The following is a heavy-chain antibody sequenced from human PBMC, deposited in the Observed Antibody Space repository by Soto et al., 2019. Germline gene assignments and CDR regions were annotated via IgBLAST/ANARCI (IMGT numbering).Heavy chain of an antibody. J-gene: IGHJ6*03. CDR2: ISAYNGNT. D-gene: IGHD6-6*01. CDR3: ARRGYSSSSEGYYYYYYMDV. Sequence: ASVKVSCKASGYTFTSYGISWVRQAPRQGLEWMGWISAYNGNTNYAQKLQGRVTMTTDTSTSTAYMELRSLRSDDTAVYYCARRGYSSSSEGYYYYYYMDVWGKGTTVTVSS. V-gene: IGHV1-18*01. CDR1: GYTFTSYG.